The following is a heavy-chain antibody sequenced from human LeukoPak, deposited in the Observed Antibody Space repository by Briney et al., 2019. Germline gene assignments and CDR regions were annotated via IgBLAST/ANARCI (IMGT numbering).Heavy chain of an antibody. D-gene: IGHD4-17*01. Sequence: GGSLRLSCAASRFTFSRYWMHWVRQPPGKGLVWVSRINSDGSSTSYADSVKGRFTISRDNSKNTLYLQMNSLRAEDTAVYYCAKSIYYGEFDYWGQGTLVTVSS. CDR3: AKSIYYGEFDY. J-gene: IGHJ4*02. CDR2: INSDGSST. V-gene: IGHV3-74*01. CDR1: RFTFSRYW.